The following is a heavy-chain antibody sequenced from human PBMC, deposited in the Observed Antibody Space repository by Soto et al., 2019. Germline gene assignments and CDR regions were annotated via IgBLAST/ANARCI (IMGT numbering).Heavy chain of an antibody. D-gene: IGHD6-13*01. V-gene: IGHV5-51*01. CDR2: IYPGELDT. J-gene: IGHJ6*02. CDR1: GYSFTSYW. CDR3: ARSRDWTASSSWTYYYYGMDV. Sequence: GESLKISCKGSGYSFTSYWIGWVRQMPGKGLEWMGIIYPGELDTRYSTSFQGQVTISAGKSISNAYQQWSSLKASDTAMYYCARSRDWTASSSWTYYYYGMDVWGQGTTVTVSS.